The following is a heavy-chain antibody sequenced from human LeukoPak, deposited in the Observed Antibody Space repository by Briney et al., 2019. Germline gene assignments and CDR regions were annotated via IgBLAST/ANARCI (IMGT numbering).Heavy chain of an antibody. V-gene: IGHV3-23*01. J-gene: IGHJ3*02. CDR2: ISGSGST. CDR3: AKDLVVYASRAFDI. D-gene: IGHD2-8*01. Sequence: GGSLRLSCAASGFTFSSYAMNWVRQAPGKGLEWVSAISGSGSTYYADSVKGRFTISRDNSKNTLYPQMNSLRAEDTAVYYCAKDLVVYASRAFDIWGQGTMVTVSS. CDR1: GFTFSSYA.